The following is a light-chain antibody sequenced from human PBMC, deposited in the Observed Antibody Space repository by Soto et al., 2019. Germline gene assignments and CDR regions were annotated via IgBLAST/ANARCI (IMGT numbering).Light chain of an antibody. V-gene: IGLV2-8*01. J-gene: IGLJ2*01. CDR3: SSYAGSNNVV. Sequence: QSVLTQPPSASGSPGQSVTISCTGAHSDFGGYNYVSWYQQHPGKAPKLMIFEVNKRPSGVPDRFSGSKFGNTASLIVSGLQAEDEADYYCSSYAGSNNVVFGGGTKLTVL. CDR1: HSDFGGYNY. CDR2: EVN.